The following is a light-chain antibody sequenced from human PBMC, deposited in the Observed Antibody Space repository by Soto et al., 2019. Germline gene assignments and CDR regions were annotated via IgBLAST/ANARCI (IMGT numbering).Light chain of an antibody. J-gene: IGKJ4*01. Sequence: EIVLTQSPATLSLSPGERATLSCRASQSVSSYLAWYQQKPGQAPRLLIYDASNRATGIPARFSGSGSGTDFTRTISRLEPEDFAVYYCQQRSNWPFLTFGGWTKVEIK. CDR1: QSVSSY. CDR3: QQRSNWPFLT. V-gene: IGKV3-11*01. CDR2: DAS.